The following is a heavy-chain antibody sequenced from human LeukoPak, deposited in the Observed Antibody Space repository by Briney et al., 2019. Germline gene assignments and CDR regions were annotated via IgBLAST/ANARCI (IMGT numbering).Heavy chain of an antibody. CDR2: ISGSGGST. D-gene: IGHD3-22*01. J-gene: IGHJ4*02. Sequence: GGSLRLSCAASGFTFSSYAMSWVRQAPGKGLEWVSAISGSGGSTYYADSVKGRFTISRDNSKNTLYLQMNSLRAEDTAVYYCAKSIGHYYDSSGSIFDYWGQGTLVTVSS. CDR1: GFTFSSYA. CDR3: AKSIGHYYDSSGSIFDY. V-gene: IGHV3-23*01.